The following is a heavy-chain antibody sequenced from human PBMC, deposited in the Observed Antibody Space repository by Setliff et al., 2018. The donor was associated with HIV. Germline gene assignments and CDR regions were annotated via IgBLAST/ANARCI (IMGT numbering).Heavy chain of an antibody. Sequence: SETLSLTCTVSGVSTSSASYYWGWIRQPPGKGLEWIGSIYYSGSTYYNPSLKSRVTISVDTPKNQFSLKLRSVTAADTAVYYCARRDARLGWFDPWGQGTLVTVSS. J-gene: IGHJ5*02. CDR1: GVSTSSASYY. V-gene: IGHV4-39*01. D-gene: IGHD6-6*01. CDR2: IYYSGST. CDR3: ARRDARLGWFDP.